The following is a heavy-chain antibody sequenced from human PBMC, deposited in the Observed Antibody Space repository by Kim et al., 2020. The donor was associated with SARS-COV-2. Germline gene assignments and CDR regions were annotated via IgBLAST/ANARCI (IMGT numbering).Heavy chain of an antibody. D-gene: IGHD6-13*01. V-gene: IGHV6-1*01. CDR3: ARDRTSSSVQIDY. Sequence: GYALAVKSRITINPDTSKNQFSLQLNSVTPEDTAVYYCARDRTSSSVQIDYWGQGTLVTVSS. J-gene: IGHJ4*02.